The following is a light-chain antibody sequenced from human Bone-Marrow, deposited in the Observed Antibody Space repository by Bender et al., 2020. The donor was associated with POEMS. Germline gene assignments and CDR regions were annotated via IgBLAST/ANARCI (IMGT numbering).Light chain of an antibody. V-gene: IGLV2-14*03. CDR1: SSDVGGNNY. CDR2: DVS. Sequence: QSALTQPASVSGSPGQSITISCTGTSSDVGGNNYVSWYQHHPGKAPKLMIYDVSNRPSAVSSRFSGSKSGNTASLTISGLQPTDEADYYCSSYTGSGTQGVVFGGGTKLTVL. J-gene: IGLJ2*01. CDR3: SSYTGSGTQGVV.